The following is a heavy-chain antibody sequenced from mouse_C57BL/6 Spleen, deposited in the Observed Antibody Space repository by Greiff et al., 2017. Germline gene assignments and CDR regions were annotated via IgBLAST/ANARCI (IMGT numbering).Heavy chain of an antibody. V-gene: IGHV1-15*01. D-gene: IGHD1-1*01. Sequence: QVQLQQSGAELVRPGASVTLSCKASGYTFTDYEMHWVKQTPVHGLEWIGAIDPETGGTAYNQKFKGKAILTADKSSSTAYMELRSLTSEDSAVYYCTRGDYGSSPYYAMDYWGQGTSVTVSS. J-gene: IGHJ4*01. CDR2: IDPETGGT. CDR1: GYTFTDYE. CDR3: TRGDYGSSPYYAMDY.